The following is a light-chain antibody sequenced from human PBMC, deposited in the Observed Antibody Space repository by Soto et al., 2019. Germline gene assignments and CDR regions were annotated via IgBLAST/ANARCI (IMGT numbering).Light chain of an antibody. CDR3: SSYTTSSTRV. J-gene: IGLJ1*01. Sequence: QSVLTQPASVSGSPGQSIAISCTGTSSDVGAYDFVSWYQQHPDKAPKLMIYEVSHRPSGVSYRFSGSKSVNTATLTISGLQAEDEADYYCSSYTTSSTRVFGTGTKVTGL. CDR2: EVS. CDR1: SSDVGAYDF. V-gene: IGLV2-14*03.